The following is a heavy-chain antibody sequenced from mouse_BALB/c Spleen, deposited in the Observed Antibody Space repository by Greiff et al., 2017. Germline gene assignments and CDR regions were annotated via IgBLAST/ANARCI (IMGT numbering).Heavy chain of an antibody. CDR2: ISSGGGST. Sequence: EVQLVESGGGLVKPGGSLKLSCAASGFAFSSYDMSWVRQTPEKRLEWVAYISSGGGSTYYPDTVKGRFTISRDNAKNTLYLQMSSLKSEDTAMYYCARHYRYYYAMDYWGQGTSVTVSS. V-gene: IGHV5-12-1*01. J-gene: IGHJ4*01. CDR1: GFAFSSYD. D-gene: IGHD2-14*01. CDR3: ARHYRYYYAMDY.